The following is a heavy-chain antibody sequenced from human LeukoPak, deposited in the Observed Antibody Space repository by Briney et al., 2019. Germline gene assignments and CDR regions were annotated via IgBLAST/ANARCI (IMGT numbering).Heavy chain of an antibody. CDR1: GGSFSGYY. V-gene: IGHV4-34*01. J-gene: IGHJ4*02. CDR3: ARGGPLVYCSGGSCYSLDY. Sequence: SETLSLTCAVYGGSFSGYYWSWIRQPPGKGVEWIGEINHSGSTNYNPSLKRRVTISVDTSKNQFSLKLSSVPAADTAVYYCARGGPLVYCSGGSCYSLDYWGQGTLVTVSS. CDR2: INHSGST. D-gene: IGHD2-15*01.